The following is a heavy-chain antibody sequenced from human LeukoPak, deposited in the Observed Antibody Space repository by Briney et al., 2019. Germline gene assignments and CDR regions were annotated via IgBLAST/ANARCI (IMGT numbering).Heavy chain of an antibody. CDR2: INSDGSST. Sequence: GGPLRLSCAASGFTFSSYWMHWVRQAPGKGLVWVSRINSDGSSTSYADSVKGRFTISRDNAKNTLYLQMNSLRAEDTAVYYCGIYSSSSRPGYFDYWGQGTLVTVSS. CDR3: GIYSSSSRPGYFDY. V-gene: IGHV3-74*01. D-gene: IGHD6-6*01. CDR1: GFTFSSYW. J-gene: IGHJ4*02.